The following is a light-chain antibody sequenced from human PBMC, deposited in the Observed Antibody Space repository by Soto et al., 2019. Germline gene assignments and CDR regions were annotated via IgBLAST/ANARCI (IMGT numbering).Light chain of an antibody. CDR3: QLCDT. V-gene: IGKV3-11*01. CDR1: QSVSSY. Sequence: EIVLTQSPATLSLSPGERATLSCRASQSVSSYLACYQPKPGQAPRLLIYDPSNRATGIPARFSGSGSGTNFIFTISSLETEDFAVYYCQLCDTFGQGTKLEIK. CDR2: DPS. J-gene: IGKJ2*01.